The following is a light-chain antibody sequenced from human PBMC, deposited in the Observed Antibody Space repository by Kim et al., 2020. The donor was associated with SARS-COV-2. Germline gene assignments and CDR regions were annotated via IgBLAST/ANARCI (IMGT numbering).Light chain of an antibody. CDR1: NTDIGNYNF. CDR3: SSYAGSNIGV. V-gene: IGLV2-8*01. Sequence: GQSPPITCTRTNTDIGNYNFVSWYHHHPGKIPKLIFFEVYKRPSRVPVRFSGSKSGNTASLTVSGLQPEDEGDYYCSSYAGSNIGVFGTGTKVTVL. CDR2: EVY. J-gene: IGLJ1*01.